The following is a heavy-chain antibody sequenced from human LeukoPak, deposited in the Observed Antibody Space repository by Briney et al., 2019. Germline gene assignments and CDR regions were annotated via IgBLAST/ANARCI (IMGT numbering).Heavy chain of an antibody. D-gene: IGHD6-6*01. CDR2: IIPIFGTA. Sequence: SVKVSCKASGGTFSSYAISWVRQAPGQGLEWMGGIIPIFGTANYAQKFQGRVTITADESTSTAYMELSSLRSEDTAVYYCARARYSSSSYYYYGMDVWGQGTTVIVSS. J-gene: IGHJ6*02. CDR3: ARARYSSSSYYYYGMDV. V-gene: IGHV1-69*13. CDR1: GGTFSSYA.